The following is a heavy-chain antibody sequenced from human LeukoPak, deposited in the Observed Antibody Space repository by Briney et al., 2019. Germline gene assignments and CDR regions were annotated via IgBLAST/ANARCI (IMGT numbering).Heavy chain of an antibody. V-gene: IGHV3-73*01. J-gene: IGHJ4*02. CDR2: IRSKTNSYAT. D-gene: IGHD5-18*01. CDR1: GFAFSSYW. Sequence: GGSLRLSCAASGFAFSSYWMNWVRQASGKGLEWVGRIRSKTNSYATEYAASVKGRFTISRDDSKNTAYLQMDSLRTEDTAVYYCTSTWIQLWFDYWGQGTLVTVSS. CDR3: TSTWIQLWFDY.